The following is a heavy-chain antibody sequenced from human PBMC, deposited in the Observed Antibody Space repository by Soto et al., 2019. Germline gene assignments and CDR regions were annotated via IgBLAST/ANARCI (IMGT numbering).Heavy chain of an antibody. V-gene: IGHV3-23*01. CDR1: GFTFISYA. CDR2: ISGSGGST. CDR3: AKDRVAAAAPGEDWFDP. J-gene: IGHJ5*02. Sequence: GGSLRLSCAASGFTFISYAMSWVRQAPGKGLEWVSAISGSGGSTYYADSVKGRFTISRDNSKNTLYLQMNSLRAEDTAVYYCAKDRVAAAAPGEDWFDPWGQGTLVTVSS. D-gene: IGHD6-13*01.